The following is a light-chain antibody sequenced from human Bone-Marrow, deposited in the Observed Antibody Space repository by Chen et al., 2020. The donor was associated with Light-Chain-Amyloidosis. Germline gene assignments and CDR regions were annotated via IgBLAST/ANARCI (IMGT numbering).Light chain of an antibody. CDR1: DLPTKY. J-gene: IGLJ2*01. CDR3: QSADSSGTYEVI. CDR2: RDT. Sequence: SHELTQQPSVSVSAGQTSSITCSGDDLPTKYAYWYQQKPGQAPVLVIHRDTERPSGISERFSGSSSGTTATLTISGVQAEDEADYHCQSADSSGTYEVIFGGGTKLTVL. V-gene: IGLV3-25*03.